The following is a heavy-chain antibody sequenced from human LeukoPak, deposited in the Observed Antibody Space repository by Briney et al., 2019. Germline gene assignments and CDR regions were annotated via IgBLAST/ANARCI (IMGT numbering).Heavy chain of an antibody. CDR1: GYTFTSYS. CDR2: ISAYDGNT. CDR3: ARDRIDGGSRILDY. D-gene: IGHD3-10*01. Sequence: ASVKDSCKASGYTFTSYSISWVRQAPGQGLEWMGWISAYDGNTNYAQKLQGRVTMTTDTSTSTAYMELRSLRSDDTAVYYCARDRIDGGSRILDYWGQGTLVTVSS. J-gene: IGHJ4*02. V-gene: IGHV1-18*01.